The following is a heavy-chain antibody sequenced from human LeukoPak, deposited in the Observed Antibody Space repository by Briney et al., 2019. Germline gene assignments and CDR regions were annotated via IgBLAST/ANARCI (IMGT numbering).Heavy chain of an antibody. CDR3: ARAQMGGFDP. CDR1: GGSISSGYY. D-gene: IGHD3-16*01. J-gene: IGHJ5*02. V-gene: IGHV4-38-2*02. Sequence: PSETLSLTCTVSGGSISSGYYWGWIRQPPGKGLEWIGSIYHSGSTYYNPSLKSRVTISVDTSKNQFSLKLSSVTAADTAVYYCARAQMGGFDPWGQGTLVTVSS. CDR2: IYHSGST.